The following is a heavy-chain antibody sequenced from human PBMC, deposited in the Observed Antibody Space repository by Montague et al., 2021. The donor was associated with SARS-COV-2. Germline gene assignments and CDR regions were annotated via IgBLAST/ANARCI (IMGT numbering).Heavy chain of an antibody. Sequence: SETLSLTCAVYGGSFSDSHWSWLRQPPGKGLEWIGEINQSGSTKYNPSLKSRVTLSVDTSKNQFSLKLSSLTAADTAVYYCARGQSGITMIVVAILGVEFYFDNWGQGTLVTVSS. J-gene: IGHJ4*02. CDR2: INQSGST. CDR1: GGSFSDSH. CDR3: ARGQSGITMIVVAILGVEFYFDN. V-gene: IGHV4-34*01. D-gene: IGHD3-22*01.